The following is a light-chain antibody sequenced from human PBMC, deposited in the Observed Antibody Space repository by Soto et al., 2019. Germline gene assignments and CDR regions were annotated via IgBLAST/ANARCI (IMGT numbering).Light chain of an antibody. J-gene: IGKJ4*01. Sequence: AIRMTQSPSSLSASTGDRVTITCRASQGISSYLAWYQQKPGKAPTLLIYAASTLQSGVPSRFSGSGSGTDFTLTISCLQSEDFATYYGQQYYSYPPLTFGGGTKVEIK. CDR3: QQYYSYPPLT. V-gene: IGKV1-8*01. CDR2: AAS. CDR1: QGISSY.